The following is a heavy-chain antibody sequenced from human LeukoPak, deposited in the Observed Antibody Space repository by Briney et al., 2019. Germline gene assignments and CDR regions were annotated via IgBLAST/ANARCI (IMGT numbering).Heavy chain of an antibody. CDR1: GYTFTDYY. V-gene: IGHV1-2*06. D-gene: IGHD3-16*01. J-gene: IGHJ4*02. CDR2: INPNSGGT. CDR3: ARDNVSGQPQGYDY. Sequence: ASVKVSCKASGYTFTDYYMQWVRQAPEQGLEWMGRINPNSGGTNYAQTFQGRVTMTRDTSISTAYMELSGLKSDDTAVYYCARDNVSGQPQGYDYWGQGTLVTVSS.